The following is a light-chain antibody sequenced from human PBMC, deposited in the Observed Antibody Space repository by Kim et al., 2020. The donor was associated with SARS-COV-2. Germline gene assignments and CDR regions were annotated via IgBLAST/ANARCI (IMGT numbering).Light chain of an antibody. Sequence: ASVGDRVIITCRASQAISSYLAWYQQKPGKVPKLLIFAASTLQSGVPSRFSGSGSGTDFTLTISSLQPEDVATYYCQKYNSAPRTFGQGTKVDIK. CDR2: AAS. V-gene: IGKV1-27*01. CDR3: QKYNSAPRT. J-gene: IGKJ1*01. CDR1: QAISSY.